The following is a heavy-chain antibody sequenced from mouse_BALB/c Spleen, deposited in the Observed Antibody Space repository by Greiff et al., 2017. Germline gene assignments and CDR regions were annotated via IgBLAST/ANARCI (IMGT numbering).Heavy chain of an antibody. V-gene: IGHV1-7*01. J-gene: IGHJ3*01. CDR1: GYTFTSYW. CDR2: INPSTGYT. Sequence: VKLMESGAELAKPGASVKMSCKASGYTFTSYWMHWVKQRPGQGLEWIGYINPSTGYTEYNQKFKDKATLTADKSSSTAYMQLSSLTSEDSAVYYCARFPCGYDGFAYWGQGTLVTVSA. D-gene: IGHD2-2*01. CDR3: ARFPCGYDGFAY.